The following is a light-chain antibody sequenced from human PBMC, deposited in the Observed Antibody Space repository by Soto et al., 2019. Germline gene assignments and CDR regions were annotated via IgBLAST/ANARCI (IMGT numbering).Light chain of an antibody. J-gene: IGKJ2*01. V-gene: IGKV3-20*01. CDR3: QQSGSSPQEYT. CDR1: QRVSSSY. CDR2: GAS. Sequence: EIVLTKSPGTLSLSPGERATLSCRASQRVSSSYLAWYQQKPGQAPRLLIYGASSRATGIPDRFSGSGSGTDFTLTISRLEPEDFAVYYCQQSGSSPQEYTFGQGTKLEIK.